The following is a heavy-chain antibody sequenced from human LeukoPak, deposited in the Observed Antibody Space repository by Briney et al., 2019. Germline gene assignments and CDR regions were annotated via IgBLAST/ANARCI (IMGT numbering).Heavy chain of an antibody. CDR3: SGSHLYYYYYMDV. CDR1: GFTFSSYI. D-gene: IGHD1-26*01. Sequence: GGSLRLSCAASGFTFSSYIMNWVRQAPGKGLEWVSYISSSSTTIYYADSVKGRFTISRDNAKNSLYLQMNSLRAEDTAVYYCSGSHLYYYYYMDVWGKGTTVTVSS. CDR2: ISSSSTTI. V-gene: IGHV3-48*04. J-gene: IGHJ6*03.